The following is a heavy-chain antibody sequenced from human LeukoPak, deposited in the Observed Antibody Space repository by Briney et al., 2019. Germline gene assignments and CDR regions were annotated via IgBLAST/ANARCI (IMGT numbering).Heavy chain of an antibody. V-gene: IGHV4-59*11. CDR2: IYYTGST. CDR3: ARAQYASGSFFDY. CDR1: GGSISTHY. J-gene: IGHJ4*02. Sequence: KSSETLSLTCTVSGGSISTHYWGWIRQPPGKGLEWIGYIYYTGSTNYNPSLKSRVTMAIDTSKNQFSLELTFVSAADTAVYYCARAQYASGSFFDYWGQGTLATVSS. D-gene: IGHD3-10*01.